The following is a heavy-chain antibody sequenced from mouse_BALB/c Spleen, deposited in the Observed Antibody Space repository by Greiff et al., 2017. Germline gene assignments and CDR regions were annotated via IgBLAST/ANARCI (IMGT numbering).Heavy chain of an antibody. CDR3: VRGDYGYDERFAY. V-gene: IGHV10-1*02. CDR2: IRSKSNNYAT. D-gene: IGHD2-2*01. J-gene: IGHJ3*01. Sequence: EVHLVESGGGLVQPKGSLKLSCAASGFTFNTYAMNWVRQAPGKGLEWVARIRSKSNNYATYYADSVKDRFTISRDDSQSMLYLQMNNLKTEDTAMYYCVRGDYGYDERFAYWGQGTLVTVSA. CDR1: GFTFNTYA.